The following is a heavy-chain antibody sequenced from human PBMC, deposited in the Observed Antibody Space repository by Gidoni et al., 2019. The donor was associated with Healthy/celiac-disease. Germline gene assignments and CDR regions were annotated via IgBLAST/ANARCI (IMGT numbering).Heavy chain of an antibody. D-gene: IGHD2-8*01. CDR3: ARDFGGSMVYAPEPFDF. CDR2: LSMCGSTI. J-gene: IGHJ4*02. V-gene: IGHV3-48*03. CDR1: GVPFCRYE. Sequence: EVQLGESGGGWVQPGGSLRRSCAAAGVPFCRYEMNWVRQAQGKGLELVSYLSMCGSTIYYADSVKGPFTLSRDNAKISLYLQMNSLRAEDTAVYYCARDFGGSMVYAPEPFDFWGQGTLVTVSS.